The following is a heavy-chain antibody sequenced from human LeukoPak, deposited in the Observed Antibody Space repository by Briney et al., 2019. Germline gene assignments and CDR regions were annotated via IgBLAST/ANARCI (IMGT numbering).Heavy chain of an antibody. V-gene: IGHV3-21*01. Sequence: GGSLRLSCAASGFTFSSYSMNWVRQAPGKGLEWVSSISSSSSYIYYADSVKGRFTISRDNAKNSLYLQMNSLRAEDTAVYYCARGGSIAAPRDDSWGQGALVTVSS. J-gene: IGHJ4*02. CDR2: ISSSSSYI. CDR1: GFTFSSYS. CDR3: ARGGSIAAPRDDS. D-gene: IGHD6-6*01.